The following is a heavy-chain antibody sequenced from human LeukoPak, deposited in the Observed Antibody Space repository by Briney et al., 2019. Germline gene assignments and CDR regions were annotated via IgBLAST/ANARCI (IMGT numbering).Heavy chain of an antibody. CDR3: AKIYSSSWPYYYYYMDV. D-gene: IGHD6-13*01. CDR2: IYYSGST. CDR1: GGSISSSSYY. V-gene: IGHV4-39*07. J-gene: IGHJ6*03. Sequence: SETLSLTCTVSGGSISSSSYYWGWIRQPPGKGLEWIGSIYYSGSTYYNPSLKSRVTISVDTSKNQFSLKLSSVTAADTAVYYCAKIYSSSWPYYYYYMDVWGKGTTVTVSS.